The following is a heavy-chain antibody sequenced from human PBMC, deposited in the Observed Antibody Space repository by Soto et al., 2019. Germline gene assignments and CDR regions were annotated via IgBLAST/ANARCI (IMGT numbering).Heavy chain of an antibody. CDR2: INPSGGST. V-gene: IGHV1-46*01. CDR1: GYTFTSYY. D-gene: IGHD2-2*01. J-gene: IGHJ6*02. Sequence: ASVKVSCKASGYTFTSYYMHWVRQAPGQGLEWMGIINPSGGSTSYAQKFQGRVTMTRDTSTSTVYMELSSLRSEDTAVYYCARDIVVVPAAMSTGYYYGMDVWGQGTTVTVSS. CDR3: ARDIVVVPAAMSTGYYYGMDV.